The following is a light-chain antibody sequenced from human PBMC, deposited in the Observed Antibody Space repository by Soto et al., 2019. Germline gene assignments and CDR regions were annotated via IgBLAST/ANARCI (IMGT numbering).Light chain of an antibody. CDR3: QQRYSSPFT. J-gene: IGKJ3*01. Sequence: DIQMNQSPSSLSASVGDRVTITCRASQSISSYLNWYQQKPGKAPKLLIYAASSLQSGVPSKFSRSGSGTEFTLTISSLQPEDFATYYCQQRYSSPFTFGPGTKVDIK. CDR1: QSISSY. V-gene: IGKV1-39*01. CDR2: AAS.